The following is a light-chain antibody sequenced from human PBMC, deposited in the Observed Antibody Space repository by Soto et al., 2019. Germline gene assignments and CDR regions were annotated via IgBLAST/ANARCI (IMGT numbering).Light chain of an antibody. CDR2: DAS. Sequence: DIQMTQSPSTLSATAGDRVTITCRASQSISSWLAWYQHKPGKAPKLLIYDASNLDSGVPSRFSGSGAGTEFSLTISNLQPDDGATYYCQQYENYWTFGQGTRVDIK. V-gene: IGKV1-5*01. J-gene: IGKJ1*01. CDR3: QQYENYWT. CDR1: QSISSW.